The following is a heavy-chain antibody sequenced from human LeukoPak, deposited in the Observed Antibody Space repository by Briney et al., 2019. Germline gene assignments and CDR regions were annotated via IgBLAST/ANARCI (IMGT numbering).Heavy chain of an antibody. V-gene: IGHV3-23*05. Sequence: GGSLRLSCAASGFTFSSYAMSWVRQAPGKGLEWVSALYIGGNTYYADSVRGRFTISRDNSKNKLYLQMNSLRAEDTAIYYCTTAAGYNYGQYWGQGTLVTVSS. CDR1: GFTFSSYA. CDR2: LYIGGNT. D-gene: IGHD5-18*01. CDR3: TTAAGYNYGQY. J-gene: IGHJ4*02.